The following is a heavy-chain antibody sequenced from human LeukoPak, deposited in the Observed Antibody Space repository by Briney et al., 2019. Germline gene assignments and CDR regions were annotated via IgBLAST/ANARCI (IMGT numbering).Heavy chain of an antibody. CDR1: GGSISSYY. V-gene: IGHV4-59*08. CDR2: IYYSGST. J-gene: IGHJ4*02. CDR3: ARAEGY. Sequence: SETLSLTCTVSGGSISSYYWSWIRQPPGKGLEWIGYIYYSGSTNYNPSLKSRVTISVDTSKNQFSLKLSSVTAADTAVYYCARAEGYWGQGTLVTVSS.